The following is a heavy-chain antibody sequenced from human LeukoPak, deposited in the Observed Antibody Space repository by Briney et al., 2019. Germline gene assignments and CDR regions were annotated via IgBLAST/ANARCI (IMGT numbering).Heavy chain of an antibody. CDR2: ISGSGGST. CDR3: AKDLSSIAAAGTPLDY. Sequence: PGGSLRLSCAASGFTFSSYAMSWVRQAPGKGLEWVSAISGSGGSTYYADSVKGRLTISRDNSKNTLYLQMNSLRAEDTAVYYCAKDLSSIAAAGTPLDYWGQGTLVTVSS. J-gene: IGHJ4*02. D-gene: IGHD6-13*01. V-gene: IGHV3-23*01. CDR1: GFTFSSYA.